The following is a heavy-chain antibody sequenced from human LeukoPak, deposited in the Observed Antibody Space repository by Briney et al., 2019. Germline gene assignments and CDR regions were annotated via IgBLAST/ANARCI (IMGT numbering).Heavy chain of an antibody. CDR1: GFTVSSNY. J-gene: IGHJ4*02. CDR2: IYTGGST. Sequence: PGGSLRLSCAASGFTVSSNYMSWVRQAPGEGLEGVSVIYTGGSTFYADSVKGRFTISRDNSENTLFLQMSSLGGEDTAGYFCARDRGRTFGIWGQGTLVTVSS. V-gene: IGHV3-53*01. CDR3: ARDRGRTFGI. D-gene: IGHD2-15*01.